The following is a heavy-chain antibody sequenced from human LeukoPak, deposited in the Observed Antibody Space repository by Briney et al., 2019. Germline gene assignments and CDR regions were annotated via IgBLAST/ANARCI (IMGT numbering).Heavy chain of an antibody. CDR3: ARLLGSGESGPQNWFAP. J-gene: IGHJ5*02. CDR2: INPNSGGT. D-gene: IGHD3-16*01. Sequence: ASVKVSCKTSGYTFSVYFIHWVRQAPGQGLEWMGWINPNSGGTDYAQKFQGRVTITRDTSISTAYMELSRLRSDDTAVYYCARLLGSGESGPQNWFAPGGQGPLVTVPS. V-gene: IGHV1-2*02. CDR1: GYTFSVYF.